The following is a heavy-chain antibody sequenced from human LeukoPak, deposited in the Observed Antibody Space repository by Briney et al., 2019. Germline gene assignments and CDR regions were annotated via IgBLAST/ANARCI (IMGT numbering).Heavy chain of an antibody. D-gene: IGHD3-3*01. CDR1: GFTFSSYA. CDR3: GRAYDFSRH. Sequence: GGSLRLSCAASGFTFSSYAMHWVRQAPGKGLEWVAVISYDGSNKYYADSVKGRFTISRDNAKNSLYLQMNSLRAEDTALYYCGRAYDFSRHWGQGTLVTVSS. V-gene: IGHV3-30*04. CDR2: ISYDGSNK. J-gene: IGHJ4*02.